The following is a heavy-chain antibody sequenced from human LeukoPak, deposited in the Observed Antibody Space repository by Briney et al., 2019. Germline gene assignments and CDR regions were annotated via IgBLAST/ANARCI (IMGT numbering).Heavy chain of an antibody. CDR1: GYTFTSYD. CDR3: ARGPNPSIAVAGSIDY. D-gene: IGHD6-19*01. Sequence: ASVKVSCKXSGYTFTSYDINWVRQATGQGLEWMGWMNPNSGNTGYAQKFQGRVTMTRNTSISTAYMELSSLRSEDTAVYYCARGPNPSIAVAGSIDYWGQGTLVTVSS. CDR2: MNPNSGNT. V-gene: IGHV1-8*01. J-gene: IGHJ4*02.